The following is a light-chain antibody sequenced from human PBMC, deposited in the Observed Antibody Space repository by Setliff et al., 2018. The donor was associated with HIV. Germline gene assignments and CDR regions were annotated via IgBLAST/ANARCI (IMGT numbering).Light chain of an antibody. V-gene: IGLV2-14*01. CDR2: EVR. J-gene: IGLJ1*01. Sequence: QSVLAQPVSVSGSPGQSITISCTGTSSDVGGYSYVSWYQQHPGKAPKLIIYEVRNRPSGVSNRFSGSKSGNTASLTISGLQAEDEADYYCSSYAITNTRPFGTGTKV. CDR1: SSDVGGYSY. CDR3: SSYAITNTRP.